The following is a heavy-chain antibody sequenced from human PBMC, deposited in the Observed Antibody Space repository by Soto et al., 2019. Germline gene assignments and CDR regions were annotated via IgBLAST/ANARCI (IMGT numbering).Heavy chain of an antibody. V-gene: IGHV1-69*13. Sequence: SVKVSCKASGGTFSSYAISWVRQAPGQGLEWMGGIIPIFGTANYAQKFQGRVTITADASTSTTYMELSSLRSEDTAVYYCSRATVDTPVFAYWGQGTLVPSPQ. CDR1: GGTFSSYA. CDR3: SRATVDTPVFAY. CDR2: IIPIFGTA. J-gene: IGHJ4*02. D-gene: IGHD4-17*01.